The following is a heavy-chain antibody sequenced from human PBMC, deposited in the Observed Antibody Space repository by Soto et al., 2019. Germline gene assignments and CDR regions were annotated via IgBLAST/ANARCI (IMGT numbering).Heavy chain of an antibody. Sequence: SETLSLTCAVSGYSISSDYYWGWIRQPPGKGLEWIGSIYHSGTTYDNPSLKSRVTISVDMSKNQFSLKLSPVTAADTAVYYCARLLYDSRGYYYFDYWGQGTLVTVSS. J-gene: IGHJ4*02. CDR3: ARLLYDSRGYYYFDY. D-gene: IGHD3-22*01. V-gene: IGHV4-38-2*01. CDR2: IYHSGTT. CDR1: GYSISSDYY.